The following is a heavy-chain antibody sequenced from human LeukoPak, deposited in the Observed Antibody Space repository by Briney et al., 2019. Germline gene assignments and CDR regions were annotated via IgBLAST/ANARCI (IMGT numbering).Heavy chain of an antibody. CDR1: GFTFSSYA. Sequence: SGGSLRLSCAASGFTFSSYAMTWVRQAPGKGLEWVSVIMGSGSGTYYADFVRGRFTISRDNAKNSLYLQINSLRAEDTAVYYCARSSYSSSSSVWGQGTMVTVSS. D-gene: IGHD6-6*01. CDR2: IMGSGSGT. V-gene: IGHV3-23*01. CDR3: ARSSYSSSSSV. J-gene: IGHJ3*01.